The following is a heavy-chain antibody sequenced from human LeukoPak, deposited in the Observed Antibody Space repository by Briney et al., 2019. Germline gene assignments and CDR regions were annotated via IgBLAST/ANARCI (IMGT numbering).Heavy chain of an antibody. D-gene: IGHD6-13*01. V-gene: IGHV1-18*01. CDR3: ARDPIWASSWYRGGFDY. CDR1: GGTFSSYA. J-gene: IGHJ4*02. CDR2: IGAYNGNT. Sequence: EASVKVSCKASGGTFSSYAISWVRQAPGQGLEWMGRIGAYNGNTNYAQNLQGRVTMTTDTSTSTAYMELRSLRCDDTAVYYCARDPIWASSWYRGGFDYWGQGTLATVSS.